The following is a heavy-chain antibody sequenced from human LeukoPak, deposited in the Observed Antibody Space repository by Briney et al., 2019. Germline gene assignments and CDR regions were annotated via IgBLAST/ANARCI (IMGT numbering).Heavy chain of an antibody. D-gene: IGHD4-17*01. CDR2: INTNSGGT. J-gene: IGHJ4*02. Sequence: ASVNVSCKASGYTFTSYGISWVRQAPGQGLEWMGWINTNSGGTNYAQRFKGRVTMTRDTSFSTAYLEMSRLRSDDTAVYYCALNDYGDGLGYWGQGTLVTVFS. V-gene: IGHV1-2*02. CDR1: GYTFTSYG. CDR3: ALNDYGDGLGY.